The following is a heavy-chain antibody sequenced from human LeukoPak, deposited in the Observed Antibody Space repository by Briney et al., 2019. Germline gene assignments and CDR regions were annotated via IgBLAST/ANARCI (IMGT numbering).Heavy chain of an antibody. V-gene: IGHV1-2*06. CDR2: INPNSGGT. J-gene: IGHJ3*02. CDR3: ARNLGYCSSTSCHDAFDI. CDR1: GYTFTGYY. Sequence: GASVKVSCKASGYTFTGYYMHWVRQAPGQGLEWMGRINPNSGGTNYAQKFQGRVTMTRDTSISTAYMELSRLRSDDTAVYYCARNLGYCSSTSCHDAFDIWGQGTMVTVSS. D-gene: IGHD2-2*01.